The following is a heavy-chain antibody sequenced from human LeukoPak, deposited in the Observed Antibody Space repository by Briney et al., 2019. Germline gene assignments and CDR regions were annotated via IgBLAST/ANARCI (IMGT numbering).Heavy chain of an antibody. D-gene: IGHD2-15*01. CDR3: ARRHATHYMDV. J-gene: IGHJ6*03. V-gene: IGHV4-39*01. CDR1: GGSISSSSYY. Sequence: SETLSLTCTVSGGSISSSSYYWGWIRQPPGKGLEWIGSIYYSGSTYYNPSLKSRVTISVDTSKNQFSLKLSSVTAADTAVYYCARRHATHYMDVWGKGTTVTISS. CDR2: IYYSGST.